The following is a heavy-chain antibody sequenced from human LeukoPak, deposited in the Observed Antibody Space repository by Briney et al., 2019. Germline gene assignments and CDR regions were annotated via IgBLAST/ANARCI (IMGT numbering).Heavy chain of an antibody. D-gene: IGHD6-13*01. CDR3: ARGGASAAARRFDP. CDR2: MNPNSGNR. V-gene: IGHV1-8*01. J-gene: IGHJ5*02. Sequence: ASVKVSCKACGYIFTSYDINWVRQATGQGVEWMGWMNPNSGNRGYAQRFQGRITLTTNTSVSTAYMELGNLRSEDTAVYYCARGGASAAARRFDPWGQGTLVTVSS. CDR1: GYIFTSYD.